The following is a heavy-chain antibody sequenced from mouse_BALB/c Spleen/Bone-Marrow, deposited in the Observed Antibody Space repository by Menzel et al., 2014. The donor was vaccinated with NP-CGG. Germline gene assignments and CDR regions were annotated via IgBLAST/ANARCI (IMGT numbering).Heavy chain of an antibody. D-gene: IGHD1-1*01. CDR3: ARRLRSAMDY. CDR1: GFNIXDTY. CDR2: IDPANGNT. V-gene: IGHV14-3*02. J-gene: IGHJ4*01. Sequence: EVQRVESGAELVKPGASVKLSCTASGFNIXDTYIHWVKQRPEQGLEWIGRIDPANGNTKYDPKFQGKATITADTSSNTAYLQLSSLTSEDTAVYYCARRLRSAMDYWGQGTSATVSS.